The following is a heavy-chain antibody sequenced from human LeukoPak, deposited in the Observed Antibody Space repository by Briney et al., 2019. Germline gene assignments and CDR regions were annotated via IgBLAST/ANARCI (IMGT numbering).Heavy chain of an antibody. CDR3: ARSTRIHTGYSSGWYPG. J-gene: IGHJ4*02. CDR1: GYTFTSYY. V-gene: IGHV1-2*02. Sequence: GASVKVSCKASGYTFTSYYMHWVRQAPGQGLEWMGWINPNSGGTNYAQKLQGRVTMTTDTSTSTAYMELRSLRSDDTAVYYCARSTRIHTGYSSGWYPGWGQGTLVTVSS. D-gene: IGHD6-19*01. CDR2: INPNSGGT.